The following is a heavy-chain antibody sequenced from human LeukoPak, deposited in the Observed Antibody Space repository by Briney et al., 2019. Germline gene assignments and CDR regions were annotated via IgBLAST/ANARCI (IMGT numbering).Heavy chain of an antibody. CDR1: GYAFTGFY. CDR3: ARGPYTSSLNWFGP. J-gene: IGHJ5*02. CDR2: INPDSGGT. D-gene: IGHD6-6*01. V-gene: IGHV1-2*02. Sequence: ASVTVSCKASGYAFTGFYIHWVRQAPGQGLEWMGWINPDSGGTNYAHKFQGRVTMTRDTSISTAYMELSRLRSDDTAVYYCARGPYTSSLNWFGPWGQGTLVTVSS.